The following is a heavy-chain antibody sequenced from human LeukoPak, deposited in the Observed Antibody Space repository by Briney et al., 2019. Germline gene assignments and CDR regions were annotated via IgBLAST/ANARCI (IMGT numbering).Heavy chain of an antibody. J-gene: IGHJ2*01. CDR2: IIPIFGTA. D-gene: IGHD7-27*01. CDR3: ARDSSNWAPGWYFDL. CDR1: GGTFSSYA. V-gene: IGHV1-69*13. Sequence: SVKVSCKASGGTFSSYAISWVRQAPGQGLEWMGGIIPIFGTANYAQKFQGRVTITADESTSTAYMELSSLRSEDTAVYYCARDSSNWAPGWYFDLWGRGTLVTVSS.